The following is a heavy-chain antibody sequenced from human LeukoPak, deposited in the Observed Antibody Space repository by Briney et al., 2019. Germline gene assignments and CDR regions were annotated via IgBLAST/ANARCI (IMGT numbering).Heavy chain of an antibody. CDR1: GFTFSSYE. D-gene: IGHD3-22*01. V-gene: IGHV3-48*03. J-gene: IGHJ5*02. CDR2: ISSSGSTI. CDR3: ARDSSGYFHWFDP. Sequence: GGSLRLSCAASGFTFSSYEMNWVREAPGKGLEWVSYISSSGSTIYYADSVKGRFTISRDNAKNSLYLQMNSLRAEDTAVYYCARDSSGYFHWFDPWGQGTLVTVSS.